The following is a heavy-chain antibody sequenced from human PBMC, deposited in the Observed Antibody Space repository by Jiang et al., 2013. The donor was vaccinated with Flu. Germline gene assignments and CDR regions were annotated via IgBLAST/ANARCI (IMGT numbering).Heavy chain of an antibody. J-gene: IGHJ6*03. CDR2: ISYAGSNQ. Sequence: HWVRQAPGKGLEWVAVISYAGSNQYYVDSVKGRFTISRDNSKNTVYLQMNSLRPEDTAVYYCANGYYYMDVWGKGTTVTVSS. V-gene: IGHV3-30*18. CDR3: ANGYYYMDV.